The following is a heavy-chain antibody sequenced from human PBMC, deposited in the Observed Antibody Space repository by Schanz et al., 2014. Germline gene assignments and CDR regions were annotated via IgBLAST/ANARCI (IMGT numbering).Heavy chain of an antibody. CDR2: INHSGGT. CDR1: GGSISSGGYS. Sequence: QVQLQESGPGLVKPSQTLSLTCAVSGGSISSGGYSWSWIRQPPGKGLEWIGEINHSGGTNYNPSLKSRVTMSVDTSKTQFSLKLSSVTAADTAVYYCARGGRTTYNYYYGMDVWGQGTTVTVSS. D-gene: IGHD1-1*01. J-gene: IGHJ6*02. CDR3: ARGGRTTYNYYYGMDV. V-gene: IGHV4-30-4*07.